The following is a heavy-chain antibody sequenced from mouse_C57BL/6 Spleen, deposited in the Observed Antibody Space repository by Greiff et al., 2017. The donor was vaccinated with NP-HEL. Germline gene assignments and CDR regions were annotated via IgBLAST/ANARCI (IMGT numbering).Heavy chain of an antibody. CDR2: ISDGGSYT. J-gene: IGHJ2*01. CDR3: ARDSVVGDY. V-gene: IGHV5-4*01. CDR1: GFTFSSYA. D-gene: IGHD1-1*01. Sequence: EVKLVESGGGLVKPGGSLKLSCAASGFTFSSYAMSWVRQTPEKRLEWVATISDGGSYTYYPDNVKGRFTISRDNAKNNLYLQMSHLKSEDTAMYYCARDSVVGDYWGQGTTLTVSS.